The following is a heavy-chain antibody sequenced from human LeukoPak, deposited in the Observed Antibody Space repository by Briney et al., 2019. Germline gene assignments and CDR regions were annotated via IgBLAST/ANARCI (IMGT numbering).Heavy chain of an antibody. CDR1: GYTFTSYG. CDR3: ARDEPHMVRGVIGAFDI. CDR2: ISAYNGNT. J-gene: IGHJ3*02. Sequence: GASVKVSCKASGYTFTSYGISWVRQAPGQGLEWMGWISAYNGNTNYAQKLQGRVTMTTDTSTSTAYMELRSLRSDDTAVYYCARDEPHMVRGVIGAFDIWGQGTMVTVSS. V-gene: IGHV1-18*01. D-gene: IGHD3-10*01.